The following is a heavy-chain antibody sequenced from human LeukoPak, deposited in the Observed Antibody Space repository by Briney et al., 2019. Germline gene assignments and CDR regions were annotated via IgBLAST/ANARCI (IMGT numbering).Heavy chain of an antibody. CDR1: GDSISNYY. CDR3: ARNRYFHP. J-gene: IGHJ5*02. V-gene: IGHV4-59*01. D-gene: IGHD1-14*01. Sequence: SETLSLTCIVSGDSISNYYWSWIRQPPGKGLEWIGYIYNSGSTNYNPSLKSRVTISVDTSKNQFSLKLSSVTAAGTAVYYCARNRYFHPWGQGTLVTVSS. CDR2: IYNSGST.